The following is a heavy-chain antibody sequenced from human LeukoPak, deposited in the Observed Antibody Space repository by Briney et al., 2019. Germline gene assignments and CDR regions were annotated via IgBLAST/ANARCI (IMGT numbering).Heavy chain of an antibody. CDR3: ARDSSSWYSYDSSGYYY. V-gene: IGHV3-66*01. CDR1: GFTFSSYW. J-gene: IGHJ4*02. D-gene: IGHD3-22*01. Sequence: GGSLRLSCAASGFTFSSYWMHRVRQAPGKGLVWVSVIYSGGSTYYADSVKGRFTISRDNSKNTLYLQMNSLRAEDTAVYYCARDSSSWYSYDSSGYYYWGQGTLVTVSS. CDR2: IYSGGST.